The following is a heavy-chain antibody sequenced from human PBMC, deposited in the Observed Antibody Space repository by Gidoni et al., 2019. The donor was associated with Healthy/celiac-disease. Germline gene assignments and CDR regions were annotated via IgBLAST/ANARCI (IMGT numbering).Heavy chain of an antibody. CDR1: GFTVSSNY. Sequence: EVQLVESGGGLIQPGGSLRLSCAASGFTVSSNYMSWVRQAPGKGLEWVSVIYSGGSTYYADSVKGRFTISRDNSKNTLYLQMNSLRAEDTAVCYCARVGTAMVSYGMDVWGQGTTVTVSS. CDR3: ARVGTAMVSYGMDV. D-gene: IGHD5-18*01. J-gene: IGHJ6*02. CDR2: IYSGGST. V-gene: IGHV3-53*01.